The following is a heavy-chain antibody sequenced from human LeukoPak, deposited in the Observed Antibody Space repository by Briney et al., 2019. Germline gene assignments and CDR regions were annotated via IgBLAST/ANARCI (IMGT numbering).Heavy chain of an antibody. Sequence: GGSLRLTCAASGFTFSNAWMSWVRQAPGKGLEWVGRIKSKTDGGTTDYAAPVKGRFTISRDDSKNTLYLQMYSLKTEDTAVYYCTTDPTVTKTGFHYWGQGTLVTVSS. CDR1: GFTFSNAW. CDR3: TTDPTVTKTGFHY. CDR2: IKSKTDGGTT. J-gene: IGHJ4*02. D-gene: IGHD4-17*01. V-gene: IGHV3-15*01.